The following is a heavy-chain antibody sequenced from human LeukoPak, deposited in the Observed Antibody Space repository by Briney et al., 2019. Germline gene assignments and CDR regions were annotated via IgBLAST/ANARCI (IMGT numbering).Heavy chain of an antibody. V-gene: IGHV4-4*07. D-gene: IGHD4-17*01. Sequence: SETLSLTCAVSGGSMTTYAWSWIRQSAGKGLEWIGRIYTSGSTNYNPSLKSRVTMSVDTSKNQFSLKLSSVTAADTAVYYCARDLGSLDYGDYVVWFDPWGQGTLVTVSS. J-gene: IGHJ5*02. CDR1: GGSMTTYA. CDR3: ARDLGSLDYGDYVVWFDP. CDR2: IYTSGST.